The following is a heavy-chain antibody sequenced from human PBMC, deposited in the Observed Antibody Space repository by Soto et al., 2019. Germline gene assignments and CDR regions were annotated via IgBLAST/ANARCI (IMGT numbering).Heavy chain of an antibody. CDR1: GGTFSSYA. CDR2: IIPVFGTA. CDR3: ARVEGGRYYYGIDV. D-gene: IGHD1-26*01. V-gene: IGHV1-69*12. Sequence: QVQLVQSGAEVKKPGSSVKVSCKASGGTFSSYAISWVRQAPGQGLEWMGGIIPVFGTANYAQKFAGSVTITAEEPTSTAYMELSSLRAEDTAVYYCARVEGGRYYYGIDVWGQGTTVTVSS. J-gene: IGHJ6*02.